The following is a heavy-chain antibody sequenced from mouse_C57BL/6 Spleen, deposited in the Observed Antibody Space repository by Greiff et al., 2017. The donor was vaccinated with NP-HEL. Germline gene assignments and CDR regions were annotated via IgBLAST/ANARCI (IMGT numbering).Heavy chain of an antibody. V-gene: IGHV1-82*01. D-gene: IGHD1-1*01. CDR2: IYPGDGDT. J-gene: IGHJ3*01. Sequence: QVQLQQSGPELVKPGASVKISCKASGYAFSSSWMNWVKQRPGKGLEWIGRIYPGDGDTNYNGKFKGNATLTADKSSSTAYMQLSSLTSEDSAVYFCARGVYYGSSFFAYWGQGTLVTVSA. CDR3: ARGVYYGSSFFAY. CDR1: GYAFSSSW.